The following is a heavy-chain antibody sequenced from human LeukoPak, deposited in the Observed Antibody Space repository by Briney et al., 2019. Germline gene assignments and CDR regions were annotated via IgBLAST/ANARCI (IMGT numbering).Heavy chain of an antibody. CDR2: IKEDGIEN. J-gene: IGHJ4*02. CDR1: GFTFSSYW. D-gene: IGHD4-17*01. Sequence: PGGSLRLSCAASGFTFSSYWMSWVRQAPGKGLEWVANIKEDGIENYYVDSVKGRFTISRDNAKNSLYLQMNSLRAEDTAVYYCARHYGDYPEYYFDYWGQGTLVTVSS. CDR3: ARHYGDYPEYYFDY. V-gene: IGHV3-7*01.